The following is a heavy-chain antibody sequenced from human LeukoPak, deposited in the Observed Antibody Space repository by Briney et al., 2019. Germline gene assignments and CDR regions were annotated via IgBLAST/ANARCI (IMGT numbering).Heavy chain of an antibody. V-gene: IGHV4-34*01. CDR3: ARGREYYDSSGYYYTY. CDR2: INHSGST. D-gene: IGHD3-22*01. Sequence: SETVSLTCAVYGGAFSGHYWNWIHQPPGKGLEWIGEINHSGSTNYNPPLKSRVTISVDTSKNQFSLKLSSVTAADTDVYYCARGREYYDSSGYYYTYWGQGTLVTVSS. J-gene: IGHJ4*02. CDR1: GGAFSGHY.